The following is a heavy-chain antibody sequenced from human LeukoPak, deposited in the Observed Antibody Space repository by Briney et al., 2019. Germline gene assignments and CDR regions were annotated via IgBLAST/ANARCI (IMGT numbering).Heavy chain of an antibody. Sequence: GGSLRLSCAASGFTFSSYGMHWVRQAPGKGLEWVAVISYDGSNKYYADSVKGRFTISRDNAKNSLYLQMNSLRAEDTAVYYCAREASTLYYYYGMDVWGQGTTVTVSS. V-gene: IGHV3-30*03. CDR2: ISYDGSNK. CDR3: AREASTLYYYYGMDV. J-gene: IGHJ6*02. CDR1: GFTFSSYG.